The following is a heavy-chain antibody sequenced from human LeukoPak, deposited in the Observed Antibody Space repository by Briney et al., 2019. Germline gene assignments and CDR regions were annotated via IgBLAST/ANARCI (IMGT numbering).Heavy chain of an antibody. J-gene: IGHJ5*02. D-gene: IGHD6-13*01. CDR2: IYYSGSP. V-gene: IGHV4-59*01. CDR1: NGSISSYY. Sequence: SETLSLTCTVSNGSISSYYWTWIRQPPGKGLDWIRNIYYSGSPDYNPPLKSRVTISVDTSKNQFSLKLSSVTAADTAVYYCARVRRAASAFDPWGQGTLVTVSS. CDR3: ARVRRAASAFDP.